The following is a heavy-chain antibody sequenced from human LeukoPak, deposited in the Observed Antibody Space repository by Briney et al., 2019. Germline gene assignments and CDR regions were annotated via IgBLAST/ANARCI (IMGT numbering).Heavy chain of an antibody. CDR1: GGSISSNNW. Sequence: PSETLSLTCAVSGGSISSNNWWNWIRQPPGKGLECIGEINHSGSTNYNPSLKSRVTISVDTSKNQFSLKLSSVTAADTAVYYCARGPRARYCSSTSCYSKGNWFDPWGQGTLVTVSS. CDR2: INHSGST. J-gene: IGHJ5*02. D-gene: IGHD2-2*01. CDR3: ARGPRARYCSSTSCYSKGNWFDP. V-gene: IGHV4-4*02.